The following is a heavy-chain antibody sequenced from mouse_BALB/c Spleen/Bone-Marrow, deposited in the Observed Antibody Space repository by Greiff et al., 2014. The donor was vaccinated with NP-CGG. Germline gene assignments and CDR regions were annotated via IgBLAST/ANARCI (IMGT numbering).Heavy chain of an antibody. CDR1: GYNFTSYW. Sequence: QVQLQQSGAELVKPGTSVKLSCKASGYNFTSYWINWVRQRPGQGLEWIGDIYPGSGNTNYNEKFKSKATLTVDTSSITAYMQLSSLSSEYSALYDGSSFTQLGLLAYWGQGTLVTVSA. CDR3: SSFTQLGLLAY. CDR2: IYPGSGNT. V-gene: IGHV1-55*01. J-gene: IGHJ3*01. D-gene: IGHD3-1*01.